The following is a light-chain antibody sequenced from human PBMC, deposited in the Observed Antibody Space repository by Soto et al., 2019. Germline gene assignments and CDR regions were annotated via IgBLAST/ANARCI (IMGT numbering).Light chain of an antibody. V-gene: IGKV3-20*01. Sequence: EIVLTQSPGTLSLSPGGRATLSGRVSQSVSSSYLAWYQQKPGQAPRLLISGASSRATGIPDRFSGSGSATDFTLTISRLEPEDFALYYCQHYGSSPITFGQGTRLEIK. CDR2: GAS. CDR1: QSVSSSY. CDR3: QHYGSSPIT. J-gene: IGKJ5*01.